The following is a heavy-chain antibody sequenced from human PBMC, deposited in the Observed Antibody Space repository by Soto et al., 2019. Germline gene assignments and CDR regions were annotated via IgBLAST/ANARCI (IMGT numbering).Heavy chain of an antibody. CDR3: ARGTSGAS. J-gene: IGHJ5*02. V-gene: IGHV3-23*01. CDR2: ISVTGGST. CDR1: GFTFSNYA. Sequence: HPGGSLRLSCAASGFTFSNYAISWVRQAPGTGLEWVSSISVTGGSTYYADSVKGRFTISRDSSNNTLYLQMNSLRAEDTALYYCARGTSGASWGQGTLVTVSS. D-gene: IGHD4-17*01.